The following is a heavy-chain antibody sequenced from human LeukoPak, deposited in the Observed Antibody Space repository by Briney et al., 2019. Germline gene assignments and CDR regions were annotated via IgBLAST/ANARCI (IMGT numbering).Heavy chain of an antibody. CDR3: ARGGGGLGV. V-gene: IGHV3-74*03. CDR1: GFTFSSYW. CDR2: INTDGRTT. J-gene: IGHJ6*02. Sequence: GGSLRLSCAASGFTFSSYWMHWVRQAPGKGLVWASYINTDGRTTKYADSVRGRFTISRDNAKNTLYLQMNSLRAEDTAVYYCARGGGGLGVWGQGTTVTVSS.